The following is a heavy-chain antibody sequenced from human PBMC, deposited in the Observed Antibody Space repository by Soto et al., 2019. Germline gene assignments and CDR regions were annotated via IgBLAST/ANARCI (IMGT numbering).Heavy chain of an antibody. Sequence: ASVKVSCKVSGYTLTELSMHWVRQAPGKGLEWMGGFDPEDGETIYAQKFQGRVTMTEDTSTDTAYMELSSLRSEDTAVYYCASRLYDSSGPTGWFDPWGQGTLVTVSS. CDR2: FDPEDGET. J-gene: IGHJ5*02. CDR3: ASRLYDSSGPTGWFDP. V-gene: IGHV1-24*01. CDR1: GYTLTELS. D-gene: IGHD3-22*01.